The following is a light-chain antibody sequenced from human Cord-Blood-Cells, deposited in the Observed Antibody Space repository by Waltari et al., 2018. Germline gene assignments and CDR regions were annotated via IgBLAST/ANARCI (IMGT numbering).Light chain of an antibody. CDR1: QGISSC. V-gene: IGKV1D-16*01. Sequence: DIQMTPSPSSLSASVGDTITSTCRDSQGISSCLAWYQQKPGIAPRRLIYKASSLQSGVPSRFSGSGSGTDFTLTISSLQSEDFATYYCQQYSSYPYIFGQGTKVEIK. CDR3: QQYSSYPYI. J-gene: IGKJ2*01. CDR2: KAS.